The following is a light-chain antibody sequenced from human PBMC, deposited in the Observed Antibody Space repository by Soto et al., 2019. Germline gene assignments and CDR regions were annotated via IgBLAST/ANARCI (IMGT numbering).Light chain of an antibody. CDR1: RSNIGSNT. CDR3: AAWDDSLSGPA. CDR2: AND. V-gene: IGLV1-44*01. Sequence: QSVLTQPPSASGTPGQRVTISCSGSRSNIGSNTVNWYRQYPGTAPKVLVYANDQRPSGVPARFSGSKSGTSAALAISGLQAEDEADYYCAAWDDSLSGPAFGGGTKVTVL. J-gene: IGLJ2*01.